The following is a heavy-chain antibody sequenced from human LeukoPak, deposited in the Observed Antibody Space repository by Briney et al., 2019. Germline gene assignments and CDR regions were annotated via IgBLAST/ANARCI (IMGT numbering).Heavy chain of an antibody. CDR1: GFTFSNYA. J-gene: IGHJ4*02. Sequence: GGSLRLSCAASGFTFSNYAMSWVRQAPGKGLEWVANIKLDGSEKNYVDSVKGRFTISRDNTKNSLYLQMNSLRAEDTAVFYCARDQYDTWSRRGNFDSWGQGTLVIVSS. D-gene: IGHD3-3*01. CDR3: ARDQYDTWSRRGNFDS. V-gene: IGHV3-7*03. CDR2: IKLDGSEK.